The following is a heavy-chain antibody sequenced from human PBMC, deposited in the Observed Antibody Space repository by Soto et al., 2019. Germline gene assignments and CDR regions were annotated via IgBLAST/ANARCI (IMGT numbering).Heavy chain of an antibody. CDR3: ARDVGSTDY. V-gene: IGHV4-39*02. D-gene: IGHD3-10*01. CDR2: IFYRGSP. CDR1: GAFISSGTHY. Sequence: SETLSLTCSVSGAFISSGTHYWAWVRQPPGKGLEWIGSIFYRGSPYYNPSLKSLVTTSVDTSKNQFSLKLSSVTAADTAGYYCARDVGSTDYWGQGTLVTVSS. J-gene: IGHJ4*02.